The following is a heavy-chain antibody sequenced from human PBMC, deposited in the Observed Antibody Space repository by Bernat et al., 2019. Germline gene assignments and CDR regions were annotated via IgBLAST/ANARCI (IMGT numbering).Heavy chain of an antibody. V-gene: IGHV4-30-4*01. Sequence: QVQLQESGPGLVKPSQTLSLTCTVSGCSISSGAYYWSWIRQPPGKGLEWIGYTYYSGSTYYNPSPKSRVTITVDTSKNQFSLKLSAVTAADTAVYYCSGDETYYGMDVWGQGTTVTVSS. CDR2: TYYSGST. J-gene: IGHJ6*02. CDR1: GCSISSGAYY. CDR3: SGDETYYGMDV.